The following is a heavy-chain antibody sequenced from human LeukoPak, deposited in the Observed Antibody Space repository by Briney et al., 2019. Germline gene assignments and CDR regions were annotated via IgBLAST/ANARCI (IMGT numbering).Heavy chain of an antibody. CDR3: ATDSAGWYSGGFDY. V-gene: IGHV1-69*13. D-gene: IGHD6-19*01. CDR2: IIPIFGTA. J-gene: IGHJ4*02. CDR1: GGTFISYA. Sequence: GASVTVSCRASGGTFISYAISWVRQAPGQGLEWMGGIIPIFGTANYAQKFQGRVTITADESTSTAYMELSSLRSEDTAVYYCATDSAGWYSGGFDYWGQGTLVTVSS.